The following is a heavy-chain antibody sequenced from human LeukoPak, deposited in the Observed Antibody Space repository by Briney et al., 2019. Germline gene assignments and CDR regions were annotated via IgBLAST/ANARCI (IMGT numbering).Heavy chain of an antibody. CDR2: IIPIFGTA. V-gene: IGHV1-69*06. D-gene: IGHD3-3*01. CDR1: GGTFSSYA. Sequence: SVKVSCKASGGTFSSYAISWVRQAPGQGLEWMGGIIPIFGTANYAQKFQGRVTITADISTNTVHMELSSLRSEDTAVYFCAGIPVFGVVLHQEPVWGKGTTVTVSS. J-gene: IGHJ6*04. CDR3: AGIPVFGVVLHQEPV.